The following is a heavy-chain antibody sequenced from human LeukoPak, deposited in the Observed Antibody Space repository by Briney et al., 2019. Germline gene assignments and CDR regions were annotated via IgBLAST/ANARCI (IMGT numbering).Heavy chain of an antibody. CDR1: GFTFSSHW. D-gene: IGHD6-19*01. CDR3: AKSSSGWYTAEEDWFDP. Sequence: PGGSLRLSCAASGFTFSSHWMSWVRQAPGKGLEWVSAISGSGGSTYYADSVKGRFTISRDNSKNTLYLQMNSLRAEDTAVYYCAKSSSGWYTAEEDWFDPWGQGTLVTVSS. CDR2: ISGSGGST. J-gene: IGHJ5*02. V-gene: IGHV3-23*01.